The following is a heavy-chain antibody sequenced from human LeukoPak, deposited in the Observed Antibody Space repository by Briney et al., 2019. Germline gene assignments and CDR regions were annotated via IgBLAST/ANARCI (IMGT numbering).Heavy chain of an antibody. CDR3: ARARGGRTYSETGGYPVFDN. V-gene: IGHV3-21*01. Sequence: GGSLRLSCAASGFTFSSYSMNWVRQAPGKGLEWVSSISSSSSYIYYADSVKGRFTVSRDNAKSPLYLQMNSLRAEDTAVYYCARARGGRTYSETGGYPVFDNWGQGTLVTVSS. J-gene: IGHJ4*02. D-gene: IGHD2-8*02. CDR2: ISSSSSYI. CDR1: GFTFSSYS.